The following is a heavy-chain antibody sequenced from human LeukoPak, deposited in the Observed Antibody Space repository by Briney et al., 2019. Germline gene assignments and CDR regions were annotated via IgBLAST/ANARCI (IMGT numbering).Heavy chain of an antibody. CDR1: GGSISSSSYY. D-gene: IGHD6-13*01. CDR2: IYYSGST. J-gene: IGHJ6*02. V-gene: IGHV4-39*01. CDR3: ARQPYSSSWPYYYYGMDV. Sequence: SETLSLTCTVSGGSISSSSYYWGWIRQPPGKGLEWIGSIYYSGSTYYNPSLKSRVTITVDTSKNRFSLKLSSVTAADTAVYYCARQPYSSSWPYYYYGMDVWGQGTTATVSS.